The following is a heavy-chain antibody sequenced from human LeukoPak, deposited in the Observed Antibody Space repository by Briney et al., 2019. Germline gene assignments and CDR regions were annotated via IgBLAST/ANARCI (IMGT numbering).Heavy chain of an antibody. V-gene: IGHV4-34*01. CDR3: ATTLGYCSGGSCWGGWFDP. Sequence: SETLSLTCAVYGGSFSGYYWSWIRQPPGKGLEWIGEINHSGSTNYNPSLKSQVTISVDTSKNQFSLKLSSVTAADTAVYYCATTLGYCSGGSCWGGWFDPWGQGTLVTVSS. CDR1: GGSFSGYY. J-gene: IGHJ5*02. CDR2: INHSGST. D-gene: IGHD2-15*01.